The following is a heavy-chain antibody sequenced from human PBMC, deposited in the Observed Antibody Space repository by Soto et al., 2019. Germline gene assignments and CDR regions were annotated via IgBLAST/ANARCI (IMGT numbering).Heavy chain of an antibody. V-gene: IGHV4-4*02. J-gene: IGHJ5*02. CDR3: ARGEYYGSGSYYTYPNWFDP. Sequence: QVQLQESGPGLVKPSGTLSLTCAVSSGSISSSNWWSWVRQPPGKGLEWIGEIYHSGSTNYNPSLKSRVTISVDKSKNQFSLKLRSVTAADTAVYYCARGEYYGSGSYYTYPNWFDPWGQGTLVTVSS. D-gene: IGHD3-10*01. CDR2: IYHSGST. CDR1: SGSISSSNW.